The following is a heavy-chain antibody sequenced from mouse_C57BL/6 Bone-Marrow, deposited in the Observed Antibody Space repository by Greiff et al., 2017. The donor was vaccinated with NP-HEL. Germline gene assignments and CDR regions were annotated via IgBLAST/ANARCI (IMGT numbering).Heavy chain of an antibody. D-gene: IGHD1-1*01. V-gene: IGHV1-82*01. CDR1: GYAFSSSW. Sequence: VQRVESGPELVKPGASVKISCKASGYAFSSSWMNWVKQRPGKGLEWIGRIYPGDGDTNYNGKFKGKATLTADKSSSTAYMQLSSLTSEDSAVYFCARFYGSSSYAMDYWGQGTSVTVSS. CDR2: IYPGDGDT. J-gene: IGHJ4*01. CDR3: ARFYGSSSYAMDY.